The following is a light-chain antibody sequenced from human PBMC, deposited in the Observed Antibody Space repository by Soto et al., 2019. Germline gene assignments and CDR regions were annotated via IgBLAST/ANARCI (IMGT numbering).Light chain of an antibody. CDR3: AAWDATLNGL. V-gene: IGLV1-44*01. CDR2: SNN. Sequence: QSVLTQPPSASGTPGQRVTISCSGSSSNIGSNTVNWYQQVPGTAPKLLIYSNNQRPSGVPDRFSGSKSGTSASLAISGLQYEDEADYYCAAWDATLNGLFGGGTKVTVL. CDR1: SSNIGSNT. J-gene: IGLJ2*01.